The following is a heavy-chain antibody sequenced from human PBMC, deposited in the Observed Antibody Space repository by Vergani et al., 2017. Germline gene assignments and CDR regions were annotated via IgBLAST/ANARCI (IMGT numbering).Heavy chain of an antibody. D-gene: IGHD3-10*01. CDR2: IYYSGST. Sequence: QLQLQESGPGLVKPSETLSLTCTVSGGSISSSSYYWGWIRQPPGKGLEWIGSIYYSGSTYYNPSLKSRVTISVDTSKNQFSLKLSSVTAADTAVYYCAKDLSAPVLLWFGEFKSTNWFDPWGQGTLVTVSS. CDR1: GGSISSSSYY. V-gene: IGHV4-39*02. CDR3: AKDLSAPVLLWFGEFKSTNWFDP. J-gene: IGHJ5*02.